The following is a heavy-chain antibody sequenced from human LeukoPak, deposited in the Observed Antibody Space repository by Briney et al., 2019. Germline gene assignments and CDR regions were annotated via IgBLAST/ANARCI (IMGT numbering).Heavy chain of an antibody. V-gene: IGHV3-7*01. CDR3: ARVWRVRGVITAVFDS. J-gene: IGHJ4*02. Sequence: PGGSLRLSCAASGFTFSNAWMSWVRQAPGKGLEWVANIKQDGSEKNCVDSVKGRFTISRDNAKNSLYLQMNSLRAEDTAVYYCARVWRVRGVITAVFDSWGQGTLVTVSS. CDR2: IKQDGSEK. D-gene: IGHD3-10*01. CDR1: GFTFSNAW.